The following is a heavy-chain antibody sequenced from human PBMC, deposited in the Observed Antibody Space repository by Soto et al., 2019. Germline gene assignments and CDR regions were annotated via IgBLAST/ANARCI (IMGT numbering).Heavy chain of an antibody. J-gene: IGHJ1*01. CDR2: ISHDGSHK. Sequence: GSCLGVMSAACGFTLNSLPMHWVRQAPGKGLEWVAVISHDGSHKYSADSVKGRFTISRDDSKNTLYLQMSSLRVEDTAIYYCATWEERYFQDWGQGTLVTAS. CDR1: GFTLNSLP. D-gene: IGHD1-26*01. V-gene: IGHV3-30-3*01. CDR3: ATWEERYFQD.